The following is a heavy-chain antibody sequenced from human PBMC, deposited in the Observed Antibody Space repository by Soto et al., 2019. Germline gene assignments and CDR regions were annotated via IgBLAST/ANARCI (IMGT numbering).Heavy chain of an antibody. CDR1: GYTFTSYG. Sequence: QVQLVQSGAEVKKPGASVKVSCKASGYTFTSYGISWVRQAPGQGLEWMGWISAYNGNTKNAQKLQGRVTMTTDTTTSTAYVDLMSLRSYDAAWYYRVRDPEIFDYWGQGTLVTVSS. CDR2: ISAYNGNT. J-gene: IGHJ4*02. V-gene: IGHV1-18*01. CDR3: VRDPEIFDY.